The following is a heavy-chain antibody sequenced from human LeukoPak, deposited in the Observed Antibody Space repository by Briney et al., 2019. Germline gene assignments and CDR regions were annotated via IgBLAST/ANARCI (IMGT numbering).Heavy chain of an antibody. CDR3: ARLAGHSGIAYGRDV. J-gene: IGHJ6*02. CDR2: MNPNSGNT. CDR1: GYTFTSYD. V-gene: IGHV1-8*01. D-gene: IGHD1-26*01. Sequence: ASVTVSCKASGYTFTSYDINWVRQATGQGLEWMGWMNPNSGNTGYAQKFQGRVTMTRNTSISTAYMELSSLRSEDTAVYYCARLAGHSGIAYGRDVWGQGTTVTVSS.